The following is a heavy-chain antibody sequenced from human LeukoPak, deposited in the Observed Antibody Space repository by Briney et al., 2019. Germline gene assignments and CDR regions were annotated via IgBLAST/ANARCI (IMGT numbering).Heavy chain of an antibody. V-gene: IGHV3-23*01. Sequence: PGGSLRLSCAASGFTFSSYAMSWVRQAPGKGLEWVSAISGSGGSTYYADSVKGRFTISRDNAKNSLYLQMNSLRAEDTAVYYCARGLRGGSGFDYWGRGTLVTVSS. CDR2: ISGSGGST. CDR3: ARGLRGGSGFDY. J-gene: IGHJ4*02. CDR1: GFTFSSYA. D-gene: IGHD6-25*01.